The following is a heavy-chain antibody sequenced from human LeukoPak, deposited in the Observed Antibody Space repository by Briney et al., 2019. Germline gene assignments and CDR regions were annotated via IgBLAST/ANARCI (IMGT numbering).Heavy chain of an antibody. J-gene: IGHJ4*02. V-gene: IGHV3-23*01. Sequence: GGSLRLSCAASGFTFASYAMNWVRQAPGKGLEWVSAISGSSDNTYYAVSVKGRFTISRDNAKNSLYLQMNSLRVEDTAVYYCAKEGRSLQTYWGQGTLVTVSS. CDR3: AKEGRSLQTY. D-gene: IGHD5-24*01. CDR2: ISGSSDNT. CDR1: GFTFASYA.